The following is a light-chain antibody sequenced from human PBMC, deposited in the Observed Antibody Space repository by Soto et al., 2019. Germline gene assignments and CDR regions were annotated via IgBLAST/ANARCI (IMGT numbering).Light chain of an antibody. CDR1: QSVTTR. J-gene: IGKJ5*01. Sequence: IVLPQSPGTLSLSPGERVTLSCRASQSVTTRLAWCQHKPGQAPTLLMSGASNRASGVPVRFSGSGSGTDFTLTITRLEPEDFALYYCQQYGGSPITFGLGTRLEIK. V-gene: IGKV3-20*01. CDR2: GAS. CDR3: QQYGGSPIT.